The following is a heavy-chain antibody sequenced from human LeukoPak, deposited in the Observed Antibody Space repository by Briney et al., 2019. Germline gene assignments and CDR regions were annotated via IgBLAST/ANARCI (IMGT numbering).Heavy chain of an antibody. CDR2: IIPIFGTA. V-gene: IGHV1-69*01. D-gene: IGHD2-2*01. CDR3: ARVGAVPAARGWFDP. J-gene: IGHJ5*02. Sequence: GASVKVSCKASGYTFTSYYMHWVRQAPGQGLEWMGGIIPIFGTANYAQKFQGRVTITADGSTSTAYMELSSLRSEDTAVYYCARVGAVPAARGWFDPWGQGTLVIVSS. CDR1: GYTFTSYY.